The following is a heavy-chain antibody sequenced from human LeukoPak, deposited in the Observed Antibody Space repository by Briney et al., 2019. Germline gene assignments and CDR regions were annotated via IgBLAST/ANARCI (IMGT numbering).Heavy chain of an antibody. CDR1: GFTVSSNY. CDR2: IYYSGST. CDR3: IVTMVRGVIDY. V-gene: IGHV4-39*07. Sequence: GSLRLSCAASGFTVSSNYMSWVRQPPGKGLEWIGSIYYSGSTYYNPSLKSRVTISVDTSKNQFSLKLSSVTAADTAVYYCIVTMVRGVIDYWGQGTLVTVSS. D-gene: IGHD3-10*01. J-gene: IGHJ4*02.